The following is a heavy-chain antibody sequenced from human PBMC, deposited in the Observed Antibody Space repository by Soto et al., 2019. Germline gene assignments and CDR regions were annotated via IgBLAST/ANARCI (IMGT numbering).Heavy chain of an antibody. Sequence: GESLKISCKGSGYTFTSYGISWVRQAPGQGLEWMGWISAYNGNTNYAQKLQGRVTMTTDTSTSTAYMELRSLRSDDTAVYYCAREIRSSSGAFDIWGQGTMVTVSS. CDR3: AREIRSSSGAFDI. CDR2: ISAYNGNT. D-gene: IGHD6-13*01. J-gene: IGHJ3*02. V-gene: IGHV1-18*01. CDR1: GYTFTSYG.